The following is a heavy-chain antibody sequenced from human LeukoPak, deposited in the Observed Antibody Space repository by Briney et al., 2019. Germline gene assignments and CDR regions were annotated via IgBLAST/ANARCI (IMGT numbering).Heavy chain of an antibody. J-gene: IGHJ4*02. CDR2: ISSSGSTI. Sequence: GGSLRLSCAASGFTFSSYSMNWVRQAPGKGLEWVSYISSSGSTIYYADSVKGRFTISRDNAKNSLYLQMNSLRAEDTAVYYCAREGYYYDSSGYYYGLDYWGQGTLVTVSS. CDR3: AREGYYYDSSGYYYGLDY. D-gene: IGHD3-22*01. V-gene: IGHV3-48*04. CDR1: GFTFSSYS.